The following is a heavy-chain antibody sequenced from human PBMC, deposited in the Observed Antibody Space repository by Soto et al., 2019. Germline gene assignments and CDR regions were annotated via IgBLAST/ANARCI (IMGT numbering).Heavy chain of an antibody. V-gene: IGHV3-7*04. D-gene: IGHD3-10*01. CDR1: GFTFSNYW. J-gene: IGHJ4*02. CDR2: IQQDGSEI. Sequence: PGGSLRLSCVASGFTFSNYWMNWVRQVPGKGLEWVANIQQDGSEINYVDSVKGRFTISRDNAQNSLHLQMNSLRAEDSAVCYCARSSGWTGDYWGQGILVTVSS. CDR3: ARSSGWTGDY.